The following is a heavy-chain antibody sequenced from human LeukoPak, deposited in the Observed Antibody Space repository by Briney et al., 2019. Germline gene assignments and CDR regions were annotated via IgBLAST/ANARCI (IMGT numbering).Heavy chain of an antibody. CDR2: INAGNGNT. CDR1: GYTFTSYA. D-gene: IGHD5-18*01. CDR3: ARDTKDTAMVIGY. J-gene: IGHJ4*02. V-gene: IGHV1-3*01. Sequence: ASVKVSCKASGYTFTSYAMQWVRQAPGQRLEWMGWINAGNGNTKYSQKFQGRVTITRDTSASTAYMELSSLRSEDTAVYYCARDTKDTAMVIGYWGQGTLVTVSS.